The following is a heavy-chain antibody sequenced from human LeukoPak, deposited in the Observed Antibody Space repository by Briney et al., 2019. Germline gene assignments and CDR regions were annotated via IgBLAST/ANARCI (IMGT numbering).Heavy chain of an antibody. Sequence: GGSLRLSCAASGFTVSSNYMSWVRQAPGKGLEWVSVVYSGGSTYYADSVKGRFTISRDNAKNSLYLQMNSLRAEDTAVYYCAREGTVTTGYGMDVWGQGTTVTVSS. CDR3: AREGTVTTGYGMDV. V-gene: IGHV3-53*01. D-gene: IGHD4-17*01. CDR2: VYSGGST. J-gene: IGHJ6*02. CDR1: GFTVSSNY.